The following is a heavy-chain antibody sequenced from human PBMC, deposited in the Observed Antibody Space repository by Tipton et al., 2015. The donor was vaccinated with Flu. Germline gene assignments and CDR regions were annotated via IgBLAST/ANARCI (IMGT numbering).Heavy chain of an antibody. CDR3: ARSVAVAAPGWFDP. D-gene: IGHD6-19*01. Sequence: TLSLTCTVSGGSISSYYWSWIRQPPGKGLEWIGYIYYSGSTNYNPSLKSRVTISVDTSKNQFSLKLSSVTAADTAVYYCARSVAVAAPGWFDPWGQETLVTVSS. V-gene: IGHV4-59*01. CDR2: IYYSGST. CDR1: GGSISSYY. J-gene: IGHJ5*02.